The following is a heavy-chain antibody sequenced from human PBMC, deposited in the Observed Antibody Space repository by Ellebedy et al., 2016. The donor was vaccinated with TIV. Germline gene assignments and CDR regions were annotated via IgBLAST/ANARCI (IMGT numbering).Heavy chain of an antibody. J-gene: IGHJ4*02. CDR1: GDSVSSNSAA. CDR2: TYYRSKWYN. Sequence: MPSETLSLTCAISGDSVSSNSAAWNWIRQSPSRGLEWLGRTYYRSKWYNDYAVSVKSRITINPDTSKNQFSLQLNSVTPEDTAVYYCARAQAPTYYYDSSGYWYFDYWGQGILVTVSS. D-gene: IGHD3-22*01. V-gene: IGHV6-1*01. CDR3: ARAQAPTYYYDSSGYWYFDY.